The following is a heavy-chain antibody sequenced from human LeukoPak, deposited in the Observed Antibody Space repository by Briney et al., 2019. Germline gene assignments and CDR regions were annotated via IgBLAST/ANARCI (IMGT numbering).Heavy chain of an antibody. J-gene: IGHJ4*02. CDR1: GFTFSGSW. CDR2: INQDGSKK. Sequence: HPGGSLRLSCAASGFTFSGSWMSWVRQAPGKGLEWVANINQDGSKKYYVDSVKGRFTISRDNAKNSLYLQMNSLRADDTAVFYCAREWADYTSSSLDSWGQGTLVTVSS. V-gene: IGHV3-7*05. D-gene: IGHD6-13*01. CDR3: AREWADYTSSSLDS.